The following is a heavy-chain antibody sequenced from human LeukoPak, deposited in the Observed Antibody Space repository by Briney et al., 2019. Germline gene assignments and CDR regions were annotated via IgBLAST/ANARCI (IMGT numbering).Heavy chain of an antibody. CDR2: IIPIFGTA. V-gene: IGHV1-69*05. D-gene: IGHD3-9*01. Sequence: SAKVSCKASGGTFSSYAISWVRQAPGQGLEWMGGIIPIFGTANYAQKFQGRVTITTDESTSTAYMELSSLRSEDTAVYYCARAGDILYYFDYWGQGTLVTVSS. CDR1: GGTFSSYA. CDR3: ARAGDILYYFDY. J-gene: IGHJ4*02.